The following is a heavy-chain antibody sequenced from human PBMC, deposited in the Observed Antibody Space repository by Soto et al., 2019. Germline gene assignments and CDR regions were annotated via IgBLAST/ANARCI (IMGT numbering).Heavy chain of an antibody. D-gene: IGHD3-22*01. CDR3: ARRRRPRYYYDSSLGAFDV. CDR2: IYPGDSDT. Sequence: PGESLKISCKGSGYSFTSYWIGWVRQMPGKGLEWMGIIYPGDSDTRYSPSFQGQVTISADKSISTAYLQWSSLKASDTAMYYCARRRRPRYYYDSSLGAFDVWGQGTMVTVSS. V-gene: IGHV5-51*01. CDR1: GYSFTSYW. J-gene: IGHJ3*01.